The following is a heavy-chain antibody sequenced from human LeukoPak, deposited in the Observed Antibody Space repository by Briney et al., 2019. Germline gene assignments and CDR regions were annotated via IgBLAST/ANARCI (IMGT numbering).Heavy chain of an antibody. Sequence: PGRSLRLSCAASGFAFSYYGMHWVRHAPGKGLEWEAVISHDGSSIHYGDSVKGRFTISRDNSKNTVYLQMNSLRAEDTAIYYCAKDPYRVVVATGNYLDPWGQGTLVTVSS. CDR1: GFAFSYYG. CDR3: AKDPYRVVVATGNYLDP. CDR2: ISHDGSSI. D-gene: IGHD2-15*01. V-gene: IGHV3-30*18. J-gene: IGHJ5*02.